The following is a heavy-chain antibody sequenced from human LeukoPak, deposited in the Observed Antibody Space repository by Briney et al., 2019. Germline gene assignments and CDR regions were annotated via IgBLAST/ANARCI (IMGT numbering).Heavy chain of an antibody. CDR3: ARDPRNYGIDY. Sequence: SGGSLRLSCAASGFTLSSYRMHWVRQAPGKGLVWVSRINSDGSSTSYADSVKGRLTISRDNAKNTLYLQMNSLRAEDTAVYYCARDPRNYGIDYWGQGTLVTVSS. CDR1: GFTLSSYR. D-gene: IGHD1-7*01. V-gene: IGHV3-74*01. CDR2: INSDGSST. J-gene: IGHJ4*02.